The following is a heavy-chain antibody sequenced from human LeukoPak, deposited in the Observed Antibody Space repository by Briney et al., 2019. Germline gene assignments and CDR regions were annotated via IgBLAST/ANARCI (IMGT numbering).Heavy chain of an antibody. J-gene: IGHJ4*02. D-gene: IGHD2-2*01. CDR3: AKIRYCSSTSCYGGDYFDY. V-gene: IGHV3-23*01. CDR1: RFAFSTYS. CDR2: ISGSGGST. Sequence: GGSLRLSCAASRFAFSTYSMSWVRQAPGKGLEWVSAISGSGGSTYYADSVKGRFTISRDNSKNTLYLQMNSLRAEDTAVYYCAKIRYCSSTSCYGGDYFDYWGQGTLVTVSS.